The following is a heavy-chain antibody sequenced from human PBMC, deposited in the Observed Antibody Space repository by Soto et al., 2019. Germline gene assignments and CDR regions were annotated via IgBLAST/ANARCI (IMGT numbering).Heavy chain of an antibody. Sequence: GESLKISCKGSGYSFTSYWIGWVRQMPGKGLEWMGIIYPGDSDTRYSPSFQGQVTISADKSISNAYLQWSSLKDSDTAMYYCARIRGDYYYGMDVWGQGTTVTVSS. CDR2: IYPGDSDT. D-gene: IGHD4-17*01. CDR1: GYSFTSYW. V-gene: IGHV5-51*01. J-gene: IGHJ6*02. CDR3: ARIRGDYYYGMDV.